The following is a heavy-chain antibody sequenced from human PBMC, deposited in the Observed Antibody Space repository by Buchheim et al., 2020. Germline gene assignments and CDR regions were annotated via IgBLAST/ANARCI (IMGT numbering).Heavy chain of an antibody. V-gene: IGHV4-34*01. D-gene: IGHD3-22*01. CDR1: GGSFSGYF. CDR2: INHSGST. Sequence: QVQLQQWGAGLLKPSETLSLTCAVYGGSFSGYFWSWIRQPPGRGLEWIGEINHSGSTNYNPSLKSRVTILVDTSKNQFSLKLTPVTAADTAVYYCARGGGLYYYDSSGYYGVGDYWGQGTL. CDR3: ARGGGLYYYDSSGYYGVGDY. J-gene: IGHJ4*02.